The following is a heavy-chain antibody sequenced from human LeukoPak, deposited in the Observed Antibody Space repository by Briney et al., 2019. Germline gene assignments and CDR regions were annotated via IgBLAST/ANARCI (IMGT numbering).Heavy chain of an antibody. V-gene: IGHV4-59*01. D-gene: IGHD6-6*01. CDR3: ARDWGVSARPGYMDV. CDR2: IYYSGST. J-gene: IGHJ6*03. CDR1: GGSFSGYY. Sequence: SETLSLTCAVYGGSFSGYYWSWIRQPPGKGLEWIGYIYYSGSTNYNPSLKSRVTISVDTSKNQFSLKLSSVTAADTAVYYCARDWGVSARPGYMDVWGKGTTVTVSS.